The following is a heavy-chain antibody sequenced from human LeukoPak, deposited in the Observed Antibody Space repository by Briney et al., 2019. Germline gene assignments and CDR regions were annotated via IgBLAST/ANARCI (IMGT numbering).Heavy chain of an antibody. J-gene: IGHJ4*02. CDR2: INAGNGNT. CDR1: GYTFTNYA. CDR3: TRGIWSSHNKDYYFDY. D-gene: IGHD2-2*01. V-gene: IGHV1-3*01. Sequence: ASVKVSCKASGYTFTNYAMNWGRQAPGQRLEWMGWINAGNGNTKSSQRFQDRVTITRDTSASTAYMELNSLRSEDTAVYYCTRGIWSSHNKDYYFDYWGQGSLVTVSS.